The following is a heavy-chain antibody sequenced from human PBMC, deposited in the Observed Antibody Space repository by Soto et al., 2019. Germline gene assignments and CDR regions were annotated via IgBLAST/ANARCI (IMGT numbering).Heavy chain of an antibody. CDR1: GGTFSSYA. V-gene: IGHV1-69*13. J-gene: IGHJ4*02. CDR3: ARARRGYDSSGYHFDY. Sequence: GASVKVSCKASGGTFSSYAISWVRQAPGQGLEWMGGIIPIFGTANYAQKFQGRVTITADESTSTAYMELSSLRSEDTAVYYCARARRGYDSSGYHFDYWGQGTLDTVSS. D-gene: IGHD3-22*01. CDR2: IIPIFGTA.